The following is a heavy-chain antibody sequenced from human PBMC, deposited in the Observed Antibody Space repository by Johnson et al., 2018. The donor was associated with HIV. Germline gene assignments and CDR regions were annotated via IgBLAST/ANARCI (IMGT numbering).Heavy chain of an antibody. CDR2: INWNGGST. CDR3: ARENPLGASSGYYRGAFDI. V-gene: IGHV3-20*04. J-gene: IGHJ3*02. D-gene: IGHD3-22*01. Sequence: VQLVESGGGVVQPGRSLRLSCAPSGFTFDDYGMSWVRQAPGKGLEWVSGINWNGGSTGYADSVKGRFTISRDNAKNSLYLQMNSLRAEDTALYYCARENPLGASSGYYRGAFDIWGQGTMVTVSS. CDR1: GFTFDDYG.